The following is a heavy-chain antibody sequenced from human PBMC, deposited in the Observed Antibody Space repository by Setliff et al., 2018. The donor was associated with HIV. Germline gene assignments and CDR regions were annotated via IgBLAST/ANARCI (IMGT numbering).Heavy chain of an antibody. D-gene: IGHD3-16*01. CDR1: GGSISSHF. Sequence: PSETLSLTCTASGGSISSHFWSWIRQPPGKGLEWIGTVSYSGSTNYNPSLKSRVTISVDTSENQFSLKLSSGTAADTAVYYCARRWGATVFDYFDYWGQGTLVTSPQ. J-gene: IGHJ4*02. CDR2: VSYSGST. CDR3: ARRWGATVFDYFDY. V-gene: IGHV4-59*11.